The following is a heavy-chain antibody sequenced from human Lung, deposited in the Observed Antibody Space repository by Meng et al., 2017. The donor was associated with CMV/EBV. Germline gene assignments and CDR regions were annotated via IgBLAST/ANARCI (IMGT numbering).Heavy chain of an antibody. J-gene: IGHJ6*02. CDR1: GFTFSSYA. D-gene: IGHD3-22*01. Sequence: GESLKISCAASGFTFSSYAMHWVRQAPGKGLEWVAVISYDGSNKYYADSVKGRFTISRDNSKNTLSLQMNSLRAEDTAVYYCARAFYDSIFDGMDVWGQGTTVXVSS. CDR2: ISYDGSNK. V-gene: IGHV3-30*04. CDR3: ARAFYDSIFDGMDV.